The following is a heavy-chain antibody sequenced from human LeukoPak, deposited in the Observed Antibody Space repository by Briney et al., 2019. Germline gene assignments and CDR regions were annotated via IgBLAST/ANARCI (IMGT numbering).Heavy chain of an antibody. V-gene: IGHV4-31*03. CDR1: GGSISSGGYY. CDR3: ARSVHFDAFDI. CDR2: IYYSGST. J-gene: IGHJ3*02. Sequence: SETLSLTCTVSGGSISSGGYYWSWIRQHPGKGLEWIGYIYYSGSTYYNPSLKSRVTISVDTSKNQFSLKLSSVTAADTAVYYCARSVHFDAFDIWGQGTMVTVSS.